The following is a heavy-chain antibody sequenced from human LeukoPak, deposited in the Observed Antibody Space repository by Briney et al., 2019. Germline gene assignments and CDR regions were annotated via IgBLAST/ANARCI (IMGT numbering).Heavy chain of an antibody. V-gene: IGHV3-48*03. Sequence: GGSMGLCCAASGFTFSSYEMNWVRQASGKGLEWVSYISSSGSTIYYADSVKGRFTISRDNAKNSLYLQMNSLRAEDTAVYYCASGGTLGDWFDPWGQGTLVTVSS. CDR3: ASGGTLGDWFDP. J-gene: IGHJ5*02. D-gene: IGHD1-1*01. CDR1: GFTFSSYE. CDR2: ISSSGSTI.